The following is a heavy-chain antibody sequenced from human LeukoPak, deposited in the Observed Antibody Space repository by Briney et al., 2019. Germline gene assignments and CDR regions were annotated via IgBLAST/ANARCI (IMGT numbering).Heavy chain of an antibody. J-gene: IGHJ4*02. V-gene: IGHV4-59*08. Sequence: SETLSLTCTVSGGSISSYCWSWIRQPPGKGLEWIGYIYYSGSTNYNPSLKSRVTTSVDTSKNQFSLKLSSVTAADTAVYYCAKAAYSSSPKSNFFDYWGQGTLVTVSS. D-gene: IGHD6-13*01. CDR3: AKAAYSSSPKSNFFDY. CDR2: IYYSGST. CDR1: GGSISSYC.